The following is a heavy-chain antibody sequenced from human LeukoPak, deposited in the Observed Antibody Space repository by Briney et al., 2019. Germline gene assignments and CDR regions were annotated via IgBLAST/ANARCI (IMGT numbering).Heavy chain of an antibody. CDR2: ISAYRGKT. CDR1: GYIFTCYG. D-gene: IGHD3-9*01. Sequence: ATVEVSRKASGYIFTCYGISGVRPAAGQGLEGMGWISAYRGKTNYAQRLQGRATTTTDTSTSTAYRELRSLRSNDTAVYYCARDWDYDIFDNWGQGTLVTVSS. CDR3: ARDWDYDIFDN. J-gene: IGHJ4*02. V-gene: IGHV1-18*01.